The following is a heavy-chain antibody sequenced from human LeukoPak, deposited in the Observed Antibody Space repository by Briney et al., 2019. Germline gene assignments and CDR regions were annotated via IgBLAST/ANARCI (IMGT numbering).Heavy chain of an antibody. CDR3: AKARIIGVGWAQFDS. J-gene: IGHJ4*02. D-gene: IGHD2-21*01. CDR1: GLTVSNNY. CDR2: FDGNAHGT. V-gene: IGHV3-53*01. Sequence: PGGSLRLSCAASGLTVSNNYMSWVRQPPGKGLEWVASFDGNAHGTYFADSVKGRCTISSDNSKNTVYLQMNSLRADDTAIYYCAKARIIGVGWAQFDSWGQGSLVTVSS.